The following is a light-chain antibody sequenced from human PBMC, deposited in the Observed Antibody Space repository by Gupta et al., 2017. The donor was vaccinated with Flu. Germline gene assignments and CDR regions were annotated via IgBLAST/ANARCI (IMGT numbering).Light chain of an antibody. CDR2: QND. J-gene: IGLJ2*01. Sequence: SNSGSDTVSWYQQFPGAAPKVLIYQNDQRPSGAPARFSATKSGASASLFIDGLQSEDEGIYYCAQWDDTLDGPVFGGGTRLTVL. CDR3: AQWDDTLDGPV. V-gene: IGLV1-44*01. CDR1: SNSGSDT.